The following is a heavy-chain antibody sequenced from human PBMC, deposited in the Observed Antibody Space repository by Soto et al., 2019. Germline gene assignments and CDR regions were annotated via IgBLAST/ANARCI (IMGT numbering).Heavy chain of an antibody. J-gene: IGHJ4*02. Sequence: ASVKVSCKASGYTFTSYGISWVRQAPGQGLEWMGWISAYNGNTNYAQKLQGRVTMTTDTSTSTAYMELRSLRSDDTAVYYCARDYYPPDGPNTYYFDYWGQGTLVTVSS. CDR2: ISAYNGNT. V-gene: IGHV1-18*01. CDR3: ARDYYPPDGPNTYYFDY. CDR1: GYTFTSYG. D-gene: IGHD3-10*01.